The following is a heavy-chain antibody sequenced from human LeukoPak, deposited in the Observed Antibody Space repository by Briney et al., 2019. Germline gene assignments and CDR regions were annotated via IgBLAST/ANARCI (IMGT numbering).Heavy chain of an antibody. CDR2: IYHSGST. D-gene: IGHD2-2*03. J-gene: IGHJ5*02. V-gene: IGHV4-38-2*02. Sequence: PSETLSLTCTVSGYSISSGYYWGWIQQPPGKGLEWIGSIYHSGSTYYNPSLKSRVTISVDTSKNQFSLKLSSVTAADTAVYYCARDSTSGYCSSTSCETWFDPWGQGTLVTVSS. CDR3: ARDSTSGYCSSTSCETWFDP. CDR1: GYSISSGYY.